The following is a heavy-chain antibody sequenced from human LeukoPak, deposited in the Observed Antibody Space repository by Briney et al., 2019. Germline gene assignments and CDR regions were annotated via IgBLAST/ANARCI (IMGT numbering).Heavy chain of an antibody. CDR2: ISSSSLYI. CDR1: GFTLSTYG. D-gene: IGHD5-18*01. CDR3: ARGYSYGSLVDY. J-gene: IGHJ4*02. V-gene: IGHV3-21*01. Sequence: GVSLRLSCAASGFTLSTYGLNWVRQAPGKGLEWVSFISSSSLYIYYADSVKGRFTISRHNSKNTLYLQMNRLRAEDTAVYYCARGYSYGSLVDYWGQGTLVTVSS.